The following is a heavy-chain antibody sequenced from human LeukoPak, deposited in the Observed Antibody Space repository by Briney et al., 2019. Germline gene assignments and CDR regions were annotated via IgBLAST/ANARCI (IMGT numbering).Heavy chain of an antibody. CDR3: AKGVVAATNAAYYGMDV. CDR1: GFTFSSYG. Sequence: GRSLRLSCAASGFTFSSYGMHWVRQAPGKGLEWVAVIWYDGSNKYYGDSVKGRFTISRDNSKNTLYLQMNSLRPEDTAVYYCAKGVVAATNAAYYGMDVWGQGTTVTVSS. V-gene: IGHV3-33*06. CDR2: IWYDGSNK. J-gene: IGHJ6*02. D-gene: IGHD2-15*01.